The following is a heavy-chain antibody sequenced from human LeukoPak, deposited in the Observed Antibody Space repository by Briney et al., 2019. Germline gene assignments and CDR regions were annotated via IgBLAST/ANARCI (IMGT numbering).Heavy chain of an antibody. D-gene: IGHD4-11*01. CDR3: AKASLTTVTPEMDFDY. V-gene: IGHV3-23*01. CDR1: GFTFSSYA. J-gene: IGHJ4*02. CDR2: ISGSGGST. Sequence: GGSLRLSCAASGFTFSSYAMSWVRQAPGKGLEWVSAISGSGGSTHYADSVKGRFTISRDNSKNTLYLQMNSLRAEDTAVYYCAKASLTTVTPEMDFDYWGQGTLVTVSP.